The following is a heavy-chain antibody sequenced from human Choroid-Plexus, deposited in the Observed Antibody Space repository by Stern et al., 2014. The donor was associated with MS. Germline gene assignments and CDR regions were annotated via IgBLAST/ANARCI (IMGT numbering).Heavy chain of an antibody. V-gene: IGHV3-30*18. Sequence: VQLVESGGGVVQPGRPMRLSCVASGFTFGSCAMHWVRQAPGKGLEWVAGVSYDGSNKYYADSVKGRFTISRDNYQNTLYMRMSSLRPDDTAVYYCAKDRQYLTYFFDHWGQGSLVTVSS. CDR1: GFTFGSCA. CDR2: VSYDGSNK. D-gene: IGHD2/OR15-2a*01. CDR3: AKDRQYLTYFFDH. J-gene: IGHJ5*02.